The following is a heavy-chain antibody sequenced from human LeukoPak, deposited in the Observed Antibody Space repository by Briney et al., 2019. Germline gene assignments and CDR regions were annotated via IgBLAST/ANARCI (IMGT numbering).Heavy chain of an antibody. D-gene: IGHD3-10*01. CDR1: GGSFSGYY. J-gene: IGHJ6*02. Sequence: SETLSLTCAVYGGSFSGYYWSWLRQPPGKGLEWIGEINHSGSTNYNPSLKSRVTISVNTSKNQFSLKLSSVTAADTAVYYCAGGRSRNYYYGSGSKVYYYYGMDVWGQGTTVTVSS. CDR2: INHSGST. CDR3: AGGRSRNYYYGSGSKVYYYYGMDV. V-gene: IGHV4-34*01.